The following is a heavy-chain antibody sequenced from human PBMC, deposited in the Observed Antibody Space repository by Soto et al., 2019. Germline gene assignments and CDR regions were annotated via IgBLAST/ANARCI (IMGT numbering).Heavy chain of an antibody. CDR3: ARGKRLDYDFWSGYYYYYYYYMDV. V-gene: IGHV1-8*01. CDR2: MNPNSGNT. Sequence: GASVHVSCKASVYTFTSDDINWVRPATGQGLEWMGRMNPNSGNTGYAQKFQGRVTMTRNTSISTAYMELSSLRSEDTAVYYCARGKRLDYDFWSGYYYYYYYYMDVWGKGTTVTVS. J-gene: IGHJ6*03. CDR1: VYTFTSDD. D-gene: IGHD3-3*01.